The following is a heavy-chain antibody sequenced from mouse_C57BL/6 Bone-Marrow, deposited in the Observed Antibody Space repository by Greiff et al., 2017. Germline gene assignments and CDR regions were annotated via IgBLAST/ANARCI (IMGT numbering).Heavy chain of an antibody. CDR1: GFSLTSYG. J-gene: IGHJ4*01. CDR2: IWRGGST. Sequence: VQGVESGPGLVQPSQSLSITCTVSGFSLTSYGVHWVRQTPGKGLEWLGVIWRGGSTDYNAAFMSRLSITKDNSKSQVFFKMNSLQADDTAIYYCAKRGSYAMDYWGQGTSVTVSS. CDR3: AKRGSYAMDY. V-gene: IGHV2-5*01.